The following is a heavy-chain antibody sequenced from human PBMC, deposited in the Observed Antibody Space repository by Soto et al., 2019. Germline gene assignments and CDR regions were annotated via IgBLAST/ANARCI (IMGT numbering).Heavy chain of an antibody. V-gene: IGHV4-30-4*01. CDR2: IYSSGTT. CDR3: ARADYGVWFDP. Sequence: QVQLQESGPGLVKPSQTLSLTCTVSGGSISSGDYYGSWIRQPPGKGLEWIGYIYSSGTTSYNPSLKSRVTILVDTSKNQFSLKLSSVTAADTALYYCARADYGVWFDPWGQGTLVTVSS. CDR1: GGSISSGDYY. D-gene: IGHD4-17*01. J-gene: IGHJ5*02.